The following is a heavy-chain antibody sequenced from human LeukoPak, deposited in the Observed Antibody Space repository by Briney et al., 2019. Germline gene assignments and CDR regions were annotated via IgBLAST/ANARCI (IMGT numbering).Heavy chain of an antibody. Sequence: SETLTLTCTVSGGSISSQSSSWIRQPPGKGLEWVGYIYYSGNTNYNPSLESRVTMSVDTSKNQFSLKVSSVTAADTAVYYCARHRDRSGCTKYSEYWGEATLVTVSS. CDR1: GGSISSQS. CDR3: ARHRDRSGCTKYSEY. V-gene: IGHV4-59*08. J-gene: IGHJ4*02. D-gene: IGHD6-19*01. CDR2: IYYSGNT.